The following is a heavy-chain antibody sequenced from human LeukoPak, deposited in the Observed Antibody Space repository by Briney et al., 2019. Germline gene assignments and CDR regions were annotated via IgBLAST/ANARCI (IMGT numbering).Heavy chain of an antibody. D-gene: IGHD6-19*01. V-gene: IGHV3-23*01. CDR1: GFTFSDYS. CDR3: AKKGHMNSGWYYFDY. CDR2: ISDNGGAT. Sequence: GGSLRPSCAASGFTFSDYSMNWVRQAPGKGLEWVSIISDNGGATNYADSVKGRFTISRDNSKNTLHLQMNSLRVEDTAVYYCAKKGHMNSGWYYFDYWGQGTLVTVSP. J-gene: IGHJ4*02.